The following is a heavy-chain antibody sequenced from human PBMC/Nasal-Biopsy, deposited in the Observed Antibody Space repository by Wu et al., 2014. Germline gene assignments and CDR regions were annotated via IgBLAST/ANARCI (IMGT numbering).Heavy chain of an antibody. J-gene: IGHJ3*02. CDR2: IHYTGIT. Sequence: TLSLTCTVSSGSLNNYYWGWIRQPPGRGLEWIGYIHYTGITEYNPSLKSRVSISVDTSKNQFSLRLTSVTAADTAVYFCARYRWCGDGCYDAFDIWGQGTMVTVSS. D-gene: IGHD2-21*02. CDR3: ARYRWCGDGCYDAFDI. CDR1: SGSLNNYY. V-gene: IGHV4-59*01.